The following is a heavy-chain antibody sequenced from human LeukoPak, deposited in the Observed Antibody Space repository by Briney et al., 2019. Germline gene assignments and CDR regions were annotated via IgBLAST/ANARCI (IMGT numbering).Heavy chain of an antibody. CDR2: IYPYDSNT. Sequence: PGASLQFSCKASGYSFTSYWIAWVRQIPGKGLEWMGIIYPYDSNTRYSPSVQGQVTISADKSISTAYLQWSNLKASDTAMYYCARHIGYSAWNPDYWGQGTLVTVSS. CDR3: ARHIGYSAWNPDY. CDR1: GYSFTSYW. V-gene: IGHV5-51*01. J-gene: IGHJ4*02. D-gene: IGHD5-12*01.